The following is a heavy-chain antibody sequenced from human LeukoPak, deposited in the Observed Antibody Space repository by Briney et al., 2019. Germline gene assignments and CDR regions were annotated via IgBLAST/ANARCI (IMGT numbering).Heavy chain of an antibody. CDR1: GFTFSRYW. J-gene: IGHJ4*02. Sequence: GGSLRLSCAVSGFTFSRYWMNWVRQAPGKGLEWLANINEDGSEKHYVDSVKGRFTVSRDNGENSVFLQMNSLKVEDAAVYYCARGLRTAAGLDYWGQGTLVIASS. CDR2: INEDGSEK. CDR3: ARGLRTAAGLDY. D-gene: IGHD6-13*01. V-gene: IGHV3-7*04.